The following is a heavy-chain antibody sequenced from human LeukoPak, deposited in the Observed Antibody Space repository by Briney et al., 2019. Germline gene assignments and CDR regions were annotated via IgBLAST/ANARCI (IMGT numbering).Heavy chain of an antibody. V-gene: IGHV3-48*03. D-gene: IGHD5-12*01. CDR1: GFTFRTYE. Sequence: PGGSLRLSCAASGFTFRTYEMHWVRQAPGKGLEWVSYISRGGNSIYYADSVKGRFTISRDDAKNSLFLQMNSLRGEDTAVYYCARDHGYSGYESYWGQGTLATVSS. CDR2: ISRGGNSI. CDR3: ARDHGYSGYESY. J-gene: IGHJ4*02.